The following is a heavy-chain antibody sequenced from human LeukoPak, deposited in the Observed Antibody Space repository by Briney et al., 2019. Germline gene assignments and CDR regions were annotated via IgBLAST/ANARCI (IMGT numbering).Heavy chain of an antibody. Sequence: TGGSLRLSCTAPGFPFNAYNIHWIRQSPGRGLEWVSFIRNDETEIHYADFAKGRFTISRDRSKNSVYLQMNSLRPDDTAVYYCARDVIPYYYGSTELLGYFQHWGQGTLVTVSS. CDR3: ARDVIPYYYGSTELLGYFQH. CDR2: IRNDETEI. CDR1: GFPFNAYN. J-gene: IGHJ1*01. V-gene: IGHV3-30*02. D-gene: IGHD3-10*01.